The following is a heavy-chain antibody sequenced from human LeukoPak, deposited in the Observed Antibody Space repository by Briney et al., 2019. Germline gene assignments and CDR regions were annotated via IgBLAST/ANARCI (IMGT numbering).Heavy chain of an antibody. CDR2: IYSGGNT. D-gene: IGHD4-23*01. Sequence: PGGSLRLSCAASGFTVSTNYMSWVRQAPGKGLEWVSVIYSGGNTYYADSVRGRFTISRDNSKTTLYLQMAGLRAEDTAVYYCARGDYGGNPDAFDIWGPGTMVTVSS. CDR3: ARGDYGGNPDAFDI. CDR1: GFTVSTNY. J-gene: IGHJ3*02. V-gene: IGHV3-53*01.